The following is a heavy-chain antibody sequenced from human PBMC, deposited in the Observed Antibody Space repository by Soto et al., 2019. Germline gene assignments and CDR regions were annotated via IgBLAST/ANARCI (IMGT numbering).Heavy chain of an antibody. CDR2: IYYSGST. CDR3: ARAHYYDSSGYAGGFDY. Sequence: PSETLSLTCTVSGGSISSYYWSWIRQPPGKGLEWIGYIYYSGSTNYNPSLKSRVTISVDTSKNQFSLKLSSVTAADTAVYYCARAHYYDSSGYAGGFDYWGQGTLVTVSS. D-gene: IGHD3-22*01. J-gene: IGHJ4*02. V-gene: IGHV4-59*01. CDR1: GGSISSYY.